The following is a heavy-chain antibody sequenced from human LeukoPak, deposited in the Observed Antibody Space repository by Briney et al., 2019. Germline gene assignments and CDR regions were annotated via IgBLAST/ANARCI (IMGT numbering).Heavy chain of an antibody. CDR3: AKGYYYDSSGLTFDY. D-gene: IGHD3-22*01. J-gene: IGHJ4*02. CDR1: GFTFSSYA. Sequence: GGSLRLSCAASGFTFSSYAMSWVRQAPGKGLEWVSAISGSGGSTYYADSVKGRFTISRDNPKNTLYLQMNSLRAEDTAVYYCAKGYYYDSSGLTFDYWGQGTLVTVSS. CDR2: ISGSGGST. V-gene: IGHV3-23*01.